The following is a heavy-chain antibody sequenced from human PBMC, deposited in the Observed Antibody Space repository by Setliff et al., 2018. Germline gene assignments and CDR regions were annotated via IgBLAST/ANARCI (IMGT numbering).Heavy chain of an antibody. CDR2: IKGQTDGGTT. CDR3: TTGYISGYYIGH. CDR1: ELIFSHTW. V-gene: IGHV3-15*01. J-gene: IGHJ4*02. D-gene: IGHD6-19*01. Sequence: GGSLRLSCAAPELIFSHTWMNRVRQAPGKGLEWVGRIKGQTDGGTTDYAAPVKGRFSISRDDSKNTVYLQMNSLKTEDTAVYYGTTGYISGYYIGHRGRGTLVTVSS.